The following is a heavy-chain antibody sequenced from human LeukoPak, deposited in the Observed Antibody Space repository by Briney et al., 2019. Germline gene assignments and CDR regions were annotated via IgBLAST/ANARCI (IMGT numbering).Heavy chain of an antibody. D-gene: IGHD2/OR15-2a*01. J-gene: IGHJ5*02. V-gene: IGHV3-23*01. CDR1: GFIVSSND. CDR2: INPSGGST. CDR3: AKNSEGYWFDP. Sequence: GGSLRLSCAASGFIVSSNDMSWVRQAPGKGLEWVSAINPSGGSTYYADSVKGRLTISRDNSKNTLYLQMNSLRPEDTAVYYCAKNSEGYWFDPWGQGTLVTVSS.